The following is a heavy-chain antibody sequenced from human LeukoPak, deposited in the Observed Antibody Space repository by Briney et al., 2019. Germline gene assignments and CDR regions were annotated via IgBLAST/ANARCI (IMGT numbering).Heavy chain of an antibody. CDR1: GGTFSSYA. D-gene: IGHD3-3*01. Sequence: SVKVSCKASGGTFSSYAISWVRQAPGQGLEWMGGIIPIFGTANYAQKFQGRVTMTRDTSISTAYMELSRLRSDDTAVYYCANPVGIFVVTGATDCFDFWGQGTMVTVSS. J-gene: IGHJ3*01. V-gene: IGHV1-69*05. CDR3: ANPVGIFVVTGATDCFDF. CDR2: IIPIFGTA.